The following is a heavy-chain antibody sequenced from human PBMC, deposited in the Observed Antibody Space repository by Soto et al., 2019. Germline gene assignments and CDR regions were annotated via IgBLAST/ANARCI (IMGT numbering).Heavy chain of an antibody. CDR1: GYPFTSYD. D-gene: IGHD4-17*01. V-gene: IGHV1-3*01. J-gene: IGHJ6*02. CDR2: INAGNGNT. Sequence: GASLKVSCKSSGYPFTSYDIHWVRQAPGQRLEWMGWINAGNGNTKYSQKFQGRVTITRDTSASTAYMELSSLRSEDTAVYYCARTVGYYYGMDVWGQGTTVTVSS. CDR3: ARTVGYYYGMDV.